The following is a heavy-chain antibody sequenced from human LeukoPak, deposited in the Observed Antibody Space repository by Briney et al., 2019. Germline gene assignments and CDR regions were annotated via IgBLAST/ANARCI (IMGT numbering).Heavy chain of an antibody. CDR2: IYYSGST. CDR1: GGSISSHY. CDR3: ARDGRGYSYGLDY. D-gene: IGHD5-18*01. V-gene: IGHV4-59*11. J-gene: IGHJ4*02. Sequence: SETLSLTCTVSGGSISSHYLSWIRQPPGKGLEWIGNIYYSGSTNYNPSLKSRVTISVDTSKNHFSLKLSSVTAADTAVYYCARDGRGYSYGLDYWGQGTLVTVSS.